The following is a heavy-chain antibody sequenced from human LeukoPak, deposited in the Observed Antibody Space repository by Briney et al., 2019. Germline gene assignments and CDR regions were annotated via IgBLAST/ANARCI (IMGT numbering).Heavy chain of an antibody. J-gene: IGHJ5*02. Sequence: SQTLSLTCVVSGAVISRGPYSWSWIRQPPGKGLEWIGFIYHSGSTHYNPSLKSRVTLSVDRSKRQFSLQVTSVTAADTAVYYCARSEYGSGKNWFDPWGQGILVTVPS. CDR3: ARSEYGSGKNWFDP. V-gene: IGHV4-30-2*01. D-gene: IGHD3-10*01. CDR1: GAVISRGPYS. CDR2: IYHSGST.